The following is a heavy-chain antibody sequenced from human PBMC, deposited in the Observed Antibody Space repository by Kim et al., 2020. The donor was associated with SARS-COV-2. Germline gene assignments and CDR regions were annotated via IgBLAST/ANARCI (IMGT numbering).Heavy chain of an antibody. CDR3: ARGVGGRAYYYDSSGYYFDY. CDR1: GGSISSGGYY. CDR2: IYYSGST. Sequence: SETLSLTCTVSGGSISSGGYYWSWIRQHPGKGLEWIGYIYYSGSTYYNPSLKSRVTISVDTSKNQFSLKLSSVTAADTAVYYCARGVGGRAYYYDSSGYYFDYWGQGTLVTVSS. J-gene: IGHJ4*02. D-gene: IGHD3-22*01. V-gene: IGHV4-31*03.